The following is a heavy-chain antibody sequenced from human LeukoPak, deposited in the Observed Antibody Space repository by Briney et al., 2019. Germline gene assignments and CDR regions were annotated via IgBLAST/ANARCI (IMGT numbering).Heavy chain of an antibody. J-gene: IGHJ6*03. CDR1: GYTYTVNF. CDR2: IMPLFNTA. Sequence: GASVKVSCKASGYTYTVNFIHWVRQAPGLGLEWMGGIMPLFNTANYAQQFQGRVTITTDESTSTAYMELSSLRFEDTAMYYCARVDRCHYYLDVWGKGTTVTVSS. D-gene: IGHD2-2*01. CDR3: ARVDRCHYYLDV. V-gene: IGHV1-69*05.